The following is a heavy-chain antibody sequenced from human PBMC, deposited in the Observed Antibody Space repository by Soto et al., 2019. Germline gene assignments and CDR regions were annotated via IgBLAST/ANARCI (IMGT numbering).Heavy chain of an antibody. V-gene: IGHV3-7*04. J-gene: IGHJ4*02. CDR2: IKQDGSEI. D-gene: IGHD6-25*01. Sequence: EVQLVESGGGLVQPGGSLRLSCVASGFTFSSRWMNWVRHVPGKGLEWVANIKQDGSEIHYVDSVKGRFTISRDNANNSLLLLMISMRVEDTAVYHCVRSAGWTGDFWGQGILVTVSS. CDR3: VRSAGWTGDF. CDR1: GFTFSSRW.